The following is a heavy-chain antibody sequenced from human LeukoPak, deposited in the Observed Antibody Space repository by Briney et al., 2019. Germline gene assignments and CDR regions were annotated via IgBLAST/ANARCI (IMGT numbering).Heavy chain of an antibody. CDR2: IYYNGST. D-gene: IGHD2-2*01. J-gene: IGHJ4*02. CDR3: ARGGVVPV. V-gene: IGHV4-59*01. CDR1: GGSISSYY. Sequence: SETLSLTCTVSGGSISSYYWSWIRQPPGKGLEWIGYIYYNGSTNYNPSLKSRVTISVDTSKNQFSLKLSSVTAADTAVYYCARGGVVPVWGQGTLVTVSS.